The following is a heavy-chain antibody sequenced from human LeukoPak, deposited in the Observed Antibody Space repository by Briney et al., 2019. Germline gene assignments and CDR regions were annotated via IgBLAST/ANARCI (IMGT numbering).Heavy chain of an antibody. J-gene: IGHJ6*02. Sequence: SETLSLTCTVSGGSISSGGYFYYGWIRQHPGKGLEWIGYIYYTGSTYYDPSLKSRVTISVDTSKNQFSLKLSSVTAADTAVYYCARGRNIAVAGHRAEDPYYYYGMDVWGQGTTVTVSS. CDR3: ARGRNIAVAGHRAEDPYYYYGMDV. V-gene: IGHV4-31*03. CDR2: IYYTGST. D-gene: IGHD6-19*01. CDR1: GGSISSGGYFY.